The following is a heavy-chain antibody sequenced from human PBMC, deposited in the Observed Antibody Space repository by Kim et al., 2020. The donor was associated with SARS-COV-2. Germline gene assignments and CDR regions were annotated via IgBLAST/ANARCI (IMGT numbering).Heavy chain of an antibody. CDR3: ARAHLGGAFDI. CDR2: ISSSSSYI. Sequence: GGSLRLSCAASGFTFSSYSMNWVRQAPGKGLEWVSSISSSSSYIYYADSVKGRFTISRDNAKNSLYLQMNSLRAEDTAVYYCARAHLGGAFDIWGQGTMVTVSS. CDR1: GFTFSSYS. D-gene: IGHD3-16*01. J-gene: IGHJ3*02. V-gene: IGHV3-21*01.